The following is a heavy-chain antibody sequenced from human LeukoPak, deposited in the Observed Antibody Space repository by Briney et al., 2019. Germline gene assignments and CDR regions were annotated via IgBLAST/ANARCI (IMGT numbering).Heavy chain of an antibody. CDR3: VRLPTGFPNWFDP. CDR2: IYYRGST. V-gene: IGHV4-39*01. Sequence: SETLSLTCTVSGGSITSSSYNWGWLRQPPGKGLEWIGSIYYRGSTFYNPSLKSRATISVDTSKNQFSLKLSSVTAADTAVYYCVRLPTGFPNWFDPWGQGTLVTVSS. CDR1: GGSITSSSYN. J-gene: IGHJ5*02. D-gene: IGHD4-17*01.